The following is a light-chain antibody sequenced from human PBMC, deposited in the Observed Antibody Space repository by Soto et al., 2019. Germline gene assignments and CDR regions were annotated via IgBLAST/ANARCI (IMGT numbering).Light chain of an antibody. Sequence: EIVLTQSPGTLSLSPGERATLSCRASQSVSSSSYLAWYQQKPGQAPRLLIYGASSRATGIPDRFSGSGSATDVTLTISRLEPADFAVYYCRQYGSSPSYTFGQGTKLEIK. J-gene: IGKJ2*01. CDR1: QSVSSSSY. V-gene: IGKV3-20*01. CDR2: GAS. CDR3: RQYGSSPSYT.